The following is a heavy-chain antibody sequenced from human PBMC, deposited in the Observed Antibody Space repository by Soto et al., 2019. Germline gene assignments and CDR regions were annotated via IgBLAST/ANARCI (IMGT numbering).Heavy chain of an antibody. CDR2: IIPAFGTT. Sequence: ERLVQSGAEVKKPGSSMKISCKASGGLFSSFAISWVRQAPGRGLEWMGGIIPAFGTTNYAHKFQDRVTITADESTNTAYMELSSLRYEDTAIYYCAMGGSPYVWFNEFWGQGALVTVTS. V-gene: IGHV1-69*01. CDR1: GGLFSSFA. CDR3: AMGGSPYVWFNEF. J-gene: IGHJ4*02. D-gene: IGHD1-26*01.